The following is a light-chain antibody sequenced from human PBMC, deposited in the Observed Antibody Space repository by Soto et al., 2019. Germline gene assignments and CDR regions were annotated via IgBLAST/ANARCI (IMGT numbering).Light chain of an antibody. CDR1: SSDVGGYNY. J-gene: IGLJ1*01. Sequence: QSVLTQPPSAAGSPGQSVTISCTGTSSDVGGYNYVSWYQQHPGKAPKLMIYEVSKRPSGVPDRFSGSKSDNTAYLTVSGLQAEDEADYYCISYADSNIYVFGTGTKLTVL. CDR3: ISYADSNIYV. V-gene: IGLV2-8*01. CDR2: EVS.